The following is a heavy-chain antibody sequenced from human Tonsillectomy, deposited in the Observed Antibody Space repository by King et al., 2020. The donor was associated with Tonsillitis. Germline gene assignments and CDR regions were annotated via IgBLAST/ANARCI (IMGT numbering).Heavy chain of an antibody. CDR2: IRTSSSYI. Sequence: VQLVESGGGLVKPGGSLRLSCAASGFTFSSYSMNWVRQAPGKGLEWVSSIRTSSSYIYYADSVKGRFTISRDNAKNSLYLQMNSLRAEDTAVYYCARDRFYDIWSGYSFGMDVWGQGTTVTVSS. CDR1: GFTFSSYS. J-gene: IGHJ6*02. CDR3: ARDRFYDIWSGYSFGMDV. V-gene: IGHV3-21*01. D-gene: IGHD3-9*01.